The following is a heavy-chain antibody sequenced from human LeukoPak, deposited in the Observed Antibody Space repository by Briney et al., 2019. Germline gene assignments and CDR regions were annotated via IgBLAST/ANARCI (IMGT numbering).Heavy chain of an antibody. Sequence: SETLSLTCSVSGGSISSGSFYGSWIRQPAGKGLEWIGRAYTSGSINYNPSLKSRVTISVDTSKNQFYLKLTSMTAADTAVYYCARDRRFYFYYYMDVWGKGTTVTVSS. D-gene: IGHD3-3*01. CDR2: AYTSGSI. CDR1: GGSISSGSFY. CDR3: ARDRRFYFYYYMDV. J-gene: IGHJ6*03. V-gene: IGHV4-61*02.